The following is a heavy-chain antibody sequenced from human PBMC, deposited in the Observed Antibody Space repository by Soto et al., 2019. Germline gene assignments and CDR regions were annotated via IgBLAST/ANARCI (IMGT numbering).Heavy chain of an antibody. J-gene: IGHJ5*02. V-gene: IGHV4-34*01. CDR1: GGSFSGYY. CDR2: INHSGST. D-gene: IGHD3-10*01. CDR3: ARGPPRGRYWFDP. Sequence: QVQLQQWGAGLLKPSETLSLTCAVYGGSFSGYYWSWIRQPPGKGLEWIGEINHSGSTNYNPSLKSRVTISVDTSKNQFSLKLSSVTAADTAVYYCARGPPRGRYWFDPWGQGTLVTVSS.